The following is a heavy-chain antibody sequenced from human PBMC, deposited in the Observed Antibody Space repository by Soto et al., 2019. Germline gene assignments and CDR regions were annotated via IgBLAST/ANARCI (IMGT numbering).Heavy chain of an antibody. Sequence: EVQLLESGGGLVQPGGSLRLSCAASGFTFSNYAMSWVRQAPGKGLEWVSSIHGSGAGTYYADSVKGRFTVYRDDYKETLYLQMSSLTVDDTAVYYCAKDAVARNGGWYWFDPWGQGTLVTVAS. CDR3: AKDAVARNGGWYWFDP. V-gene: IGHV3-23*01. CDR2: IHGSGAGT. D-gene: IGHD6-19*01. CDR1: GFTFSNYA. J-gene: IGHJ5*02.